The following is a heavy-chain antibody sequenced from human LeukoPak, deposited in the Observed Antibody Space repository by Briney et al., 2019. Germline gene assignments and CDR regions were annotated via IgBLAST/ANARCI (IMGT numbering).Heavy chain of an antibody. D-gene: IGHD6-6*01. CDR1: GYTFTSYD. CDR3: ARDTGYSSSSDY. J-gene: IGHJ4*02. CDR2: MNPNSGNT. Sequence: GASVKVSCKASGYTFTSYDINWVRQATGQGLEWMGWMNPNSGNTGYAQKFQGRVTMTRNTSISTVYMELSSLRSEDTAVYYCARDTGYSSSSDYWGQGTLVTVSS. V-gene: IGHV1-8*01.